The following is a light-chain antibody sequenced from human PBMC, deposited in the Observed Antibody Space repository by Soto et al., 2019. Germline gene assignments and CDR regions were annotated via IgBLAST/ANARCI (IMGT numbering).Light chain of an antibody. J-gene: IGKJ5*01. CDR3: QQYDNLPPT. V-gene: IGKV1-33*01. Sequence: DIQMTQSPSSLSASVGDRVTITCQASQDISNYLNWYQQKPGKATKLLIYDASNLETGVPSRFSGSGSGTDFTFTISSLRPEDIATYYCQQYDNLPPTVGQGTRLEIK. CDR2: DAS. CDR1: QDISNY.